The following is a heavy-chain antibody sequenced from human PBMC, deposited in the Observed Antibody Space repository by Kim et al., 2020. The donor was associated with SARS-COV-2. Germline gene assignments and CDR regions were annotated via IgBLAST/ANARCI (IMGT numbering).Heavy chain of an antibody. Sequence: DSVKGRFTVSRDNSKNTLYLQMNRLRAEDTAVYYCARDLRVGATTGMDFDIWGQGTMVSVSS. D-gene: IGHD1-26*01. CDR3: ARDLRVGATTGMDFDI. J-gene: IGHJ3*02. V-gene: IGHV3-66*01.